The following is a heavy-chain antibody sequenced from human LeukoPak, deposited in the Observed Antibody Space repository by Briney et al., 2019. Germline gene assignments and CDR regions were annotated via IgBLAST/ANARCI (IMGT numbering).Heavy chain of an antibody. CDR3: ARGTITTVTDS. CDR2: IYLRGNT. Sequence: SETLPLTCAISGGSISSSNWWTWVRQPPGKGLEWVGEIYLRGNTNYNPSLESRATISVDESKTQLSLRLESVTAADTAVYYCARGTITTVTDSWGPGTLVTVSS. D-gene: IGHD4-17*01. V-gene: IGHV4-4*02. J-gene: IGHJ4*02. CDR1: GGSISSSNW.